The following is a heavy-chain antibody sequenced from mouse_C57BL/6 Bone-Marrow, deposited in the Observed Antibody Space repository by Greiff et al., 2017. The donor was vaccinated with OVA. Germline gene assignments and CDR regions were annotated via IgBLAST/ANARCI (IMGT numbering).Heavy chain of an antibody. CDR3: TSYGNFDY. CDR2: IDPENGDT. V-gene: IGHV14-4*01. D-gene: IGHD2-1*01. CDR1: GFNIKDDS. J-gene: IGHJ2*01. Sequence: VQLKQSGAELVRPGASVKLSCTASGFNIKDDSMHWVKQRPEQGLEWIGWIDPENGDTEYASKFQGKATITADTSSNTAYLQLSSLTSEDTAVYYCTSYGNFDYWGQGTTLTVSS.